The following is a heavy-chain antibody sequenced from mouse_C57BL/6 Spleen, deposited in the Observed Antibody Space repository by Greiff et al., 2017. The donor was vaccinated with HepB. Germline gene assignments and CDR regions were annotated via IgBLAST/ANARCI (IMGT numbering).Heavy chain of an antibody. V-gene: IGHV1-62-2*01. J-gene: IGHJ3*01. CDR3: ARHEETAQATRGFAY. D-gene: IGHD3-2*02. Sequence: VQVVESGAELVKPGASVKLSCKASGYTFTEYTIHWVKQRSGQGLEWIGWFYPGSGSIKYNEKFKDKATLTADKSSSTVYMELSRLTSEDSAVYFCARHEETAQATRGFAYWGQGTLVTVSA. CDR1: GYTFTEYT. CDR2: FYPGSGSI.